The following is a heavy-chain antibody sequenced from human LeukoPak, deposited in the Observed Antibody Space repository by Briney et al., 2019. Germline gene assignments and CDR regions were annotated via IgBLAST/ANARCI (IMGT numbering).Heavy chain of an antibody. J-gene: IGHJ2*01. CDR3: ARRREGYSYGPYWYFDL. Sequence: SGESLKISCKGSGYSFSSYWIGWARQMPGKGLEWVGLFYPGDSETRYSRSFQGQVTISGDKSINTAYLQWNSLKASDTAIYYCARRREGYSYGPYWYFDLWGRGTLVTVSS. CDR2: FYPGDSET. CDR1: GYSFSSYW. D-gene: IGHD5-18*01. V-gene: IGHV5-51*01.